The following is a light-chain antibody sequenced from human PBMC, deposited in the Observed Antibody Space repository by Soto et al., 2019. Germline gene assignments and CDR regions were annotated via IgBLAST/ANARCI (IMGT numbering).Light chain of an antibody. V-gene: IGLV2-8*01. Sequence: QSALTQPPSASGSPGQSVTISCTGTSSDVGGYNYVSWYQQHPGKAPKLMIYEVTKRPSGVPDRFSGSKSGNTASLTISGLQAEDEADYYCCSYAHRSPPLYVFGTGTKVTVL. CDR3: CSYAHRSPPLYV. CDR2: EVT. CDR1: SSDVGGYNY. J-gene: IGLJ1*01.